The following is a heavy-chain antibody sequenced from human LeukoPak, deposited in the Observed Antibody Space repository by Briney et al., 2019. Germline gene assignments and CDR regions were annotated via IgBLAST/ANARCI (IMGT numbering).Heavy chain of an antibody. CDR2: ISSTGST. CDR3: VRDPILGFPDYFDS. D-gene: IGHD3-3*01. J-gene: IGHJ4*02. CDR1: GGSIRGSDFY. Sequence: SETLSLTCTVSGGSIRGSDFYWGWIRQPPGKGLEWIGTISSTGSTNYNSTLKSRVTISVDTSKNQFSLKVSSVTAADTAVYYCVRDPILGFPDYFDSWGQGTLVTVSS. V-gene: IGHV4-39*07.